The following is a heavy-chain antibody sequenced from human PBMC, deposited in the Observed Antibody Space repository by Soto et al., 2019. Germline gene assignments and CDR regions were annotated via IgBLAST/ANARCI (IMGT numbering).Heavy chain of an antibody. CDR2: IYYSGST. Sequence: SETLSLTCTVSGGSISSGGYYWSWIRQHPGKGLEWIGYIYYSGSTYYNPSLKSRVTISVDTSKNQFSLKLSSVTAADTAVYYCARELMDTYYYDSSGQDWGQGTLVTVSS. D-gene: IGHD3-22*01. J-gene: IGHJ4*02. CDR3: ARELMDTYYYDSSGQD. CDR1: GGSISSGGYY. V-gene: IGHV4-31*03.